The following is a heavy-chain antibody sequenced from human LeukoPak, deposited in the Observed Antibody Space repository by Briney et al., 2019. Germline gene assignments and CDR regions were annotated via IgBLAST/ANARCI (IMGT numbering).Heavy chain of an antibody. J-gene: IGHJ4*02. CDR1: DGSISSYY. Sequence: SETLSLTCTVSDGSISSYYWSWIRQPPGKGLEWIGYIYYSGSTNYNPSLKSRVTISVDTSKNQFSLKLSSVTAADTAVYYCARVRPSQQLVDYWGQGTLVTVSS. D-gene: IGHD6-13*01. CDR2: IYYSGST. CDR3: ARVRPSQQLVDY. V-gene: IGHV4-59*01.